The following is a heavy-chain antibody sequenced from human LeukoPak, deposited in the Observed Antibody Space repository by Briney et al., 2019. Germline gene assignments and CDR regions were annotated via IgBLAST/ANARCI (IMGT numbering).Heavy chain of an antibody. CDR1: GYTFTGDY. CDR2: INPNSGGA. CDR3: ARSYCIGTNCYSHLFDY. Sequence: ASVKVACKAYGYTFTGDYLHWVRQAPGQGLEWMGRINPNSGGANYAQNFQGRVTMTRDTSISTAHMELSRLRSDDTAVYYCARSYCIGTNCYSHLFDYWGQGTLVTVSS. V-gene: IGHV1-2*06. D-gene: IGHD2-2*01. J-gene: IGHJ4*02.